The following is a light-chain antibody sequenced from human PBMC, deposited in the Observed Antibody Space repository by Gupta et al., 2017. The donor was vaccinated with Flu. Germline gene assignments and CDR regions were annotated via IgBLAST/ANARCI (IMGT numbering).Light chain of an antibody. V-gene: IGKV3-11*01. J-gene: IGKJ4*01. CDR3: QQRNNSQELT. CDR1: HSVSSY. CDR2: GAS. Sequence: ERATLSCRASHSVSSYLAWYQQKPGQAPRLLIYGASTRATGIPARFSGSGSGTDFTLTISSLEPEDFAVYYCQQRNNSQELTFGGGTKVEIK.